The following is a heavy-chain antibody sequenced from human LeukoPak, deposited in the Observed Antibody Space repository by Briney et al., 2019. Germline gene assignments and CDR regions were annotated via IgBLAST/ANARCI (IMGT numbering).Heavy chain of an antibody. V-gene: IGHV1-69*13. CDR3: ARDIPFYGSGGDWFDP. J-gene: IGHJ5*02. Sequence: SVKVSCTASGGTFSSYAISWVRQAPGQGLEWMGGIIPIFGTANYAQKFQGRVTITADESTSTAYMELSSLRSEDTAVYYCARDIPFYGSGGDWFDPWGQGTLVTVSS. D-gene: IGHD3-10*01. CDR1: GGTFSSYA. CDR2: IIPIFGTA.